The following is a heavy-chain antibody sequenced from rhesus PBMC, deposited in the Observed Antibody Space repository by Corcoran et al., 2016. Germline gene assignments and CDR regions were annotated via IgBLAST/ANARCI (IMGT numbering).Heavy chain of an antibody. J-gene: IGHJ4*01. D-gene: IGHD6-25*01. Sequence: QVQLQESGPGVVKPSETLSLTCAVSGGSISDSYRWSWIRQPPGKGLEWIGYIYGSSTSTNYNPSPKSRVTISKDTSKNQFSLKLSSVTAADTAVYYCARDLSYTAAWGYWGQGVLVTVSS. V-gene: IGHV4S10*01. CDR2: IYGSSTST. CDR3: ARDLSYTAAWGY. CDR1: GGSISDSYR.